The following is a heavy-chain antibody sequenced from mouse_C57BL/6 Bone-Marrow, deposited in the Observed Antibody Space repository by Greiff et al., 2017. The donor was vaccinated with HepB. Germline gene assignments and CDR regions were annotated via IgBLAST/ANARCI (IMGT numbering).Heavy chain of an antibody. CDR2: IDPETGGT. V-gene: IGHV1-15*01. D-gene: IGHD1-1*01. CDR1: GYTFTDYE. CDR3: TTFPIYYYGSLDY. J-gene: IGHJ2*01. Sequence: LVESGAELVRPGASVTLSCKASGYTFTDYEMHWVKQTPVHGLEWIGAIDPETGGTAYNQKFKGKAILTADKSSSTAYMELRSLTSEDSAVYYCTTFPIYYYGSLDYWGQGTTLTVSS.